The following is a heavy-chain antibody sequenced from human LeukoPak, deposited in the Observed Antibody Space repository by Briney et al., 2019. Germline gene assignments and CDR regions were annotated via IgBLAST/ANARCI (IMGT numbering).Heavy chain of an antibody. D-gene: IGHD2-15*01. V-gene: IGHV3-74*01. CDR2: INNDGRST. CDR3: ARDNEYCTGGTCRLDY. J-gene: IGHJ4*02. CDR1: GFTFSFYW. Sequence: GGSLRLTCASSGFTFSFYWMHWVRQAPGKGLVWVSRINNDGRSTSYAGSVKGRFTISRDNAKNTLYLQMNSLRAEDTAVYYCARDNEYCTGGTCRLDYWGQGALVTVSS.